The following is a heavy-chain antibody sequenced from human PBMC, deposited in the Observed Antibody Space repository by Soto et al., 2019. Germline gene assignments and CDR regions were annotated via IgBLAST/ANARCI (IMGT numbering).Heavy chain of an antibody. CDR1: GGSISSYY. D-gene: IGHD3-3*01. Sequence: CTVSGGSISSYYWSWIRQAPGQRLEWMGWINAGNGNTKYAQKFQGRVTITRDTSASTAYMELRSLRSEDTAVYYCARDAPYYDFWSGYPKPFDYWGQGTLVTVSS. J-gene: IGHJ4*02. V-gene: IGHV1-3*01. CDR3: ARDAPYYDFWSGYPKPFDY. CDR2: INAGNGNT.